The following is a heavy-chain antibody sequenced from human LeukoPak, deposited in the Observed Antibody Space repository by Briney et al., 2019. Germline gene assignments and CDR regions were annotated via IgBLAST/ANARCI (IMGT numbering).Heavy chain of an antibody. CDR3: TRDFPGFCSSTSCYGLDY. J-gene: IGHJ4*02. V-gene: IGHV3-49*04. Sequence: GGSLRLSCTASGFTFGDYAMSWVRQAPGKGLEWVGFIRSKAYGGTTEYAASVKDRFTISRDDSKSIAYLQMNSLKTEDTAVYYCTRDFPGFCSSTSCYGLDYWGQGTLVTVSS. CDR2: IRSKAYGGTT. D-gene: IGHD2-2*01. CDR1: GFTFGDYA.